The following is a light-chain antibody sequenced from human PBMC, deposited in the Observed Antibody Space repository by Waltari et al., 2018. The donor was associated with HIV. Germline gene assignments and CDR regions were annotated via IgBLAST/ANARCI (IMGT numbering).Light chain of an antibody. CDR1: SSNIGRNY. CDR2: LNN. V-gene: IGLV1-47*01. J-gene: IGLJ3*02. Sequence: QSVLTQPPSASGTPGQRVTISCSGSSSNIGRNYVYWYQQLPGTAPKLLMYLNNQRPSGVPDRFSGSKSGTSASLAISGLRSEDEADYYCAAWDASLSGWVFGGGTKLTVL. CDR3: AAWDASLSGWV.